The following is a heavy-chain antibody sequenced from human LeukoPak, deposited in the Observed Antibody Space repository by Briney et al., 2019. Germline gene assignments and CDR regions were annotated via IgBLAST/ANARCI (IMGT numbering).Heavy chain of an antibody. CDR2: IKQDGSEE. CDR3: ARGRGGIVVVPAAQDAFDI. J-gene: IGHJ3*02. D-gene: IGHD2-2*01. Sequence: GGSLRLSCPASGFTFISNWMSWVRQAPGKGLEWVANIKQDGSEEYYVDSVKGRFTISRDNAKNSLYLQMNSLRAEDTAVYYCARGRGGIVVVPAAQDAFDIWGQGTMVTLSS. V-gene: IGHV3-7*01. CDR1: GFTFISNW.